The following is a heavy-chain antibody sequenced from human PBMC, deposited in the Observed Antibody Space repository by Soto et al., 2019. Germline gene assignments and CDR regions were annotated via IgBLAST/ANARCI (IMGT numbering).Heavy chain of an antibody. CDR1: GYTFTSYY. J-gene: IGHJ3*02. V-gene: IGHV1-46*01. D-gene: IGHD1-26*01. Sequence: QVQLVQSGAEVKKPGASVKVSCKASGYTFTSYYMHWVRQAPGQGLEWMGIINPSGGSTSYAQKFQGRVTMTRDTSTSIVYMELSSLRAEDTAVYYCARELRELLPGDDAFDIWGQGTMVTVSS. CDR3: ARELRELLPGDDAFDI. CDR2: INPSGGST.